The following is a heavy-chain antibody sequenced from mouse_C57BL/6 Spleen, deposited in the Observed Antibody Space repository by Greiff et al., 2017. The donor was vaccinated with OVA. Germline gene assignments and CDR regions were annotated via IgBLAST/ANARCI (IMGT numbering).Heavy chain of an antibody. Sequence: QVQLQQSGAELVRPGTSVKVSCKASGYAFTNYLIVWVKQRPGQGLEWIGVINPGSGGTNYNEKFKGKATLTADKSSSTAYMQLSSLTSEDSAVYFCARSAPHYYGSSHWGQGTTLTVSS. V-gene: IGHV1-54*01. CDR1: GYAFTNYL. CDR3: ARSAPHYYGSSH. CDR2: INPGSGGT. D-gene: IGHD1-1*01. J-gene: IGHJ2*01.